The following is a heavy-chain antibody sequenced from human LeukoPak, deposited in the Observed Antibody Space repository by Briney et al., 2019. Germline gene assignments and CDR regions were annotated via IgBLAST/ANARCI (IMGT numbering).Heavy chain of an antibody. J-gene: IGHJ5*02. CDR2: ISWNSGSI. Sequence: YPGGSLRLSCAASGFTFDDYAMHWVRQAPGKGLEWVSGISWNSGSIGYADSVKGRFTISRDNAKNSLYLQMNSLRAEDTALYYCAKDFTPHYDSSVGWFDPWGQGTLVTVSS. V-gene: IGHV3-9*01. CDR3: AKDFTPHYDSSVGWFDP. D-gene: IGHD3-22*01. CDR1: GFTFDDYA.